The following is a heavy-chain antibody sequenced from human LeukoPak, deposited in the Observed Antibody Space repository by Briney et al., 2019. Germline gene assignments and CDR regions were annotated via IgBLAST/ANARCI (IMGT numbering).Heavy chain of an antibody. CDR2: IYHSGST. D-gene: IGHD4-17*01. Sequence: SETLSLTCAVSGGSISSGGYSWRWIRQPPGKGLEWIVYIYHSGSTYYNPALKSRVTISVDRSNTQFSLNLTSVTAADTAVYYSANGHYAEAFDIWGQGTMVTVSS. CDR3: ANGHYAEAFDI. CDR1: GGSISSGGYS. V-gene: IGHV4-30-2*01. J-gene: IGHJ3*02.